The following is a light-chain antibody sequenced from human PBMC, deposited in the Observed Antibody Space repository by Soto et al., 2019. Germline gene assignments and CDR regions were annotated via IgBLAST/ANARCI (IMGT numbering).Light chain of an antibody. CDR1: QDIRND. CDR3: LQDYNYPLT. Sequence: AIQMTQSPSSLSASVGDRVTISCRASQDIRNDLGWYQQKPGKAPRLLIYSASSLQTGVPSTFRGSGSGTDFTLTISSLQPEDFATYYCLQDYNYPLTFGQGTKVEVK. J-gene: IGKJ1*01. V-gene: IGKV1-6*01. CDR2: SAS.